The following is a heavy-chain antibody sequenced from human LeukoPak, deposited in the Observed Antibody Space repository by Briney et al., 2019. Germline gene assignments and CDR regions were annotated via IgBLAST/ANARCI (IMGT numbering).Heavy chain of an antibody. V-gene: IGHV3-43D*03. CDR2: ISWDGGST. J-gene: IGHJ5*02. D-gene: IGHD3-3*01. CDR3: AKDCRYYDFWSGLNFDP. Sequence: GGSLRLSCAASGFTFDDYAMHWVRQAPGKGLEWVSLISWDGGSTYYADSVKGRFTISRDNSKNSLYLQMNSLRAEDTALYYCAKDCRYYDFWSGLNFDPWGQGTLVTVSS. CDR1: GFTFDDYA.